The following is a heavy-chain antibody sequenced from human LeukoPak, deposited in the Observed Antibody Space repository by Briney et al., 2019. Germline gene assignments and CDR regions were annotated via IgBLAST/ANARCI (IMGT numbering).Heavy chain of an antibody. CDR1: VYTFTGYY. D-gene: IGHD5-18*01. CDR3: ARDPYSNYFDY. Sequence: ASVKVSCKASVYTFTGYYMHWVGQAPGQGLEWMGWINPNNGGTNYAQKFQGRVTMTRNTSISTAYMELNRLRSDDTAVYYCARDPYSNYFDYWGEGTLVTVSS. V-gene: IGHV1-2*02. J-gene: IGHJ4*02. CDR2: INPNNGGT.